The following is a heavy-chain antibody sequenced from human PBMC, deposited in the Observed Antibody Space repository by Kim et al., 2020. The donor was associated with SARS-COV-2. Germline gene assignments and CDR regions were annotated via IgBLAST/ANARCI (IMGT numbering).Heavy chain of an antibody. V-gene: IGHV7-4-1*02. Sequence: ASVKVSCKASGYTFSSIAMHWVRQAPGQGLEWMGWMNTNTGDPTYAQGFTGRFVFSLDTSVSTTYLQISSLRPEDTAIYFCAVRYSSSYFDLWGRGPLVT. J-gene: IGHJ2*01. CDR3: AVRYSSSYFDL. CDR2: MNTNTGDP. D-gene: IGHD6-13*01. CDR1: GYTFSSIA.